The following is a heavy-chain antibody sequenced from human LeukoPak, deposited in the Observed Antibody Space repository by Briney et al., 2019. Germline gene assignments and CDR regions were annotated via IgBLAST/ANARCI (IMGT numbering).Heavy chain of an antibody. CDR2: ISAYNGNT. J-gene: IGHJ4*02. V-gene: IGHV1-18*01. Sequence: GASVKVSCKASGHTFTSYGISWVRQAPGQGLEWMGWISAYNGNTNYAQKLQGRVTMTTDTFTSTAYMELRSLRSEDTAVYYCARGWDYYDSSGPFDYWGQGTLVTVSS. D-gene: IGHD3-22*01. CDR1: GHTFTSYG. CDR3: ARGWDYYDSSGPFDY.